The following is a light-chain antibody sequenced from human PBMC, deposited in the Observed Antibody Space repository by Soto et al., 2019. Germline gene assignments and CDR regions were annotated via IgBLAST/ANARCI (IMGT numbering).Light chain of an antibody. V-gene: IGKV1-39*01. Sequence: IQMTQSPSSLSASVGVRVPITCLASPSIICYFSWYQQKPGKAPKLLIYAASSLQSGVPSRFSGSGSATDVTLTISSLQPEDFATYDCQPSYSTPYTFGQGTKLEIK. CDR1: PSIICY. CDR3: QPSYSTPYT. CDR2: AAS. J-gene: IGKJ2*01.